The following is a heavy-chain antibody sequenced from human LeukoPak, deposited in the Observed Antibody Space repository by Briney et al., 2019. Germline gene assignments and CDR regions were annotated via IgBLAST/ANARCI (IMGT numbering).Heavy chain of an antibody. D-gene: IGHD3-10*01. CDR2: IYTTGTT. CDR1: GGSISSYY. V-gene: IGHV4-4*07. CDR3: ARVYYSRFDP. Sequence: KPSETLSLTCSVSGGSISSYYWTWLRQPAGKGLEWIGHIYTTGTTNYNPSVKSRVTMSTDTSKNQFSLRLTSVTAADTAVYYCARVYYSRFDPWGQGTLVTVSS. J-gene: IGHJ5*02.